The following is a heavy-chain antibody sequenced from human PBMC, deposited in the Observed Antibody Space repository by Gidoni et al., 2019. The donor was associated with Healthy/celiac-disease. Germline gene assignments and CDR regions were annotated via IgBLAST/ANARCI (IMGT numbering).Heavy chain of an antibody. V-gene: IGHV3-23*01. D-gene: IGHD3-9*01. CDR2: ISGSGGST. CDR1: GFTFSSYA. J-gene: IGHJ3*02. CDR3: AKEAPPPYYDILTGHASDAFDI. Sequence: EVQLLASGGGLVQPGGSLRLSCAASGFTFSSYAISWVRQAPGKGTEWGSAISGSGGSTYYADSVKGRFTISRDNSKNTLYLQMNSLRAEDTAVYYCAKEAPPPYYDILTGHASDAFDIWGQGTMVTVSS.